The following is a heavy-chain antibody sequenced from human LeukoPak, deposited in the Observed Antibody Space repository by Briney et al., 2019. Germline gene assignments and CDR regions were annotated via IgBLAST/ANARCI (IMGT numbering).Heavy chain of an antibody. V-gene: IGHV4-39*01. J-gene: IGHJ5*02. Sequence: SETLSLTCTVSGGSISSSNYYWSWTRQPPGKGLEWIGSIYYSGSTYYKSSLKSRVAISVDTSKNQFSLNLTSVTAADTAVYYCARRAPGPAVISNWFDPWGQGTLVTVSS. CDR1: GGSISSSNYY. CDR2: IYYSGST. D-gene: IGHD2-2*01. CDR3: ARRAPGPAVISNWFDP.